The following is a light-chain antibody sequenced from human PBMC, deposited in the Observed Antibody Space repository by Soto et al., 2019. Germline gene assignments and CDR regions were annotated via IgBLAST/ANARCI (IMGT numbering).Light chain of an antibody. CDR3: CSYAGSSTFV. J-gene: IGLJ1*01. V-gene: IGLV2-23*02. CDR1: SSDVGSYNL. Sequence: QSVLTQPASVSGSPGQSITISCTGTSSDVGSYNLVSWYQQHPGKAPKLMIYEVSKRPSGVSNRFSGSKSGNTASLTISGLQAEDEADYYCCSYAGSSTFVFGTGNQGHR. CDR2: EVS.